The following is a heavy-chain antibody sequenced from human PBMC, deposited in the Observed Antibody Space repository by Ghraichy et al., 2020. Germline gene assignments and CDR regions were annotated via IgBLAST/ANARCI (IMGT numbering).Heavy chain of an antibody. CDR2: ISYDGSNK. D-gene: IGHD4-17*01. CDR1: GFTFSSYA. Sequence: GGSLRLSCAASGFTFSSYAMHWVRQAPGKGLEWVAVISYDGSNKYYADSVKGRFTISRDNSKNTLYLQMNSLRAEDTAVYYCARDHGGDYGDYASYYYGMDVWGQGTTVTVSS. CDR3: ARDHGGDYGDYASYYYGMDV. J-gene: IGHJ6*02. V-gene: IGHV3-30*04.